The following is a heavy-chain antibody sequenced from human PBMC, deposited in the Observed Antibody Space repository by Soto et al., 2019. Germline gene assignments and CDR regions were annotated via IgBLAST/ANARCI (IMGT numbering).Heavy chain of an antibody. V-gene: IGHV3-7*01. CDR2: IKQDGSEK. D-gene: IGHD5-12*01. J-gene: IGHJ4*02. CDR1: GFTFSSYW. Sequence: GSLRLSCAASGFTFSSYWMSWVRQAPGKGLEWVANIKQDGSEKYYVDSVKGRFTISRDNAKNSLYLQMNSLRAEDTAVYYCAREVMDSSVATATFDYWGQGTLVTVSS. CDR3: AREVMDSSVATATFDY.